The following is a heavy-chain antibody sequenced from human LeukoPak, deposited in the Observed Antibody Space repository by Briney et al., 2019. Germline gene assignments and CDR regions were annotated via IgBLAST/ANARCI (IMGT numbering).Heavy chain of an antibody. J-gene: IGHJ6*02. CDR1: GYTFTSYG. CDR3: ARNPGDYYDSSGYYYYYGMDV. CDR2: ISAYNSNT. D-gene: IGHD3-22*01. V-gene: IGHV1-18*01. Sequence: ASVKVSCKASGYTFTSYGISWVRQAPGQGLEWMGWISAYNSNTNYAQKLQGRVTMTTDTSTSTAYMELRSLRSDDTAVYYCARNPGDYYDSSGYYYYYGMDVWGQGTTVTVSS.